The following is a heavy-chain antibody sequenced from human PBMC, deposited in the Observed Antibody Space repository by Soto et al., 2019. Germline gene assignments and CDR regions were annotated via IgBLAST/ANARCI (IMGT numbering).Heavy chain of an antibody. J-gene: IGHJ5*02. Sequence: QVQLQESGPGLVKSSETLALICSVSGDSLTKYYWSWIRQPPGRGLEWIGYIHDSGSTSYSPSLKSRVTISLDTSRNQFSLKLSSLTAADTAVYHCARGWFWSGYINWLDPWGQGTLVTVSS. D-gene: IGHD3-3*01. CDR1: GDSLTKYY. V-gene: IGHV4-59*01. CDR2: IHDSGST. CDR3: ARGWFWSGYINWLDP.